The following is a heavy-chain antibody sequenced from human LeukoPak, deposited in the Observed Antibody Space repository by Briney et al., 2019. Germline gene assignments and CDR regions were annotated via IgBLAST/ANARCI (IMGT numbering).Heavy chain of an antibody. J-gene: IGHJ4*02. CDR1: GFTFHDHA. Sequence: GGSLRLSCEASGFTFHDHAMHWVRQAPGKGLEWVSGLGWDGGSIGYADSVRGRFTISRDNAKNSVYLQMNSLGVEDAAVYYCARGIHDNIFGGQGTQVTVSS. CDR3: ARGIHDNIF. D-gene: IGHD1-1*01. CDR2: LGWDGGSI. V-gene: IGHV3-9*01.